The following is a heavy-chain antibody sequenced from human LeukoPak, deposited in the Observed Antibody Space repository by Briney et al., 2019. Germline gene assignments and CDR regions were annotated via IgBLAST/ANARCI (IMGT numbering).Heavy chain of an antibody. Sequence: SETLSLTCTVSGGSISSYYWNWIRQPPGKGLEWIGSIYHSGSTYYNPSLKSRVTISVDTSKNQFSLKLTSVTAADTAVYYCARTRCLDGYNCPPFDYWGQGTLVTVSS. CDR1: GGSISSYY. V-gene: IGHV4-59*08. CDR2: IYHSGST. J-gene: IGHJ4*02. CDR3: ARTRCLDGYNCPPFDY. D-gene: IGHD5-24*01.